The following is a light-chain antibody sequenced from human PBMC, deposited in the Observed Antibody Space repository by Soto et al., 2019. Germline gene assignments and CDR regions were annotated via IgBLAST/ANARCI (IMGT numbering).Light chain of an antibody. J-gene: IGKJ5*01. CDR2: GAS. CDR1: QSLSSN. CDR3: QQRSNWPPT. V-gene: IGKV3-11*01. Sequence: EIVLTQSPGILSLSPGERASLSCGSSQSLSSNFLAWYQQKPGQAPRLLIYGASTRATGIPARFSGSGSGTDFTLTISSLEPEDFAVYYCQQRSNWPPTFGQGTRLEIK.